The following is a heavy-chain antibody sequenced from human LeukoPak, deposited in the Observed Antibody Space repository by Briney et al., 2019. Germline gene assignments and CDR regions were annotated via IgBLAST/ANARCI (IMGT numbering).Heavy chain of an antibody. J-gene: IGHJ4*02. D-gene: IGHD3-22*01. CDR2: FDPEDGET. CDR3: ATASRSDYYDSSGMGDY. V-gene: IGHV1-24*01. CDR1: GYTLTELS. Sequence: ASVKVSCKVSGYTLTELSMHWVRQAPGKGLEWMGGFDPEDGETIYAQKFQGRVTMTEDTSTDTAYMELSSLRSEDTAVYYCATASRSDYYDSSGMGDYWGQGTLVTVSS.